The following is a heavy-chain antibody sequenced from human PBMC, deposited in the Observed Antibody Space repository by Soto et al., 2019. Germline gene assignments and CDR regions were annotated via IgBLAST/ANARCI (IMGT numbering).Heavy chain of an antibody. CDR1: GGSFSGYY. V-gene: IGHV4-34*01. Sequence: LSLTCAVYGGSFSGYYWSWIRQPPGKGLEWIGEINHSGSTNYNPSLKSRVTISVDTSKNQFSLKLSSVTAADTAVYYCARGLKYSSSAGPNLYDPPGQRPLLTVSS. J-gene: IGHJ5*02. CDR2: INHSGST. D-gene: IGHD6-6*01. CDR3: ARGLKYSSSAGPNLYDP.